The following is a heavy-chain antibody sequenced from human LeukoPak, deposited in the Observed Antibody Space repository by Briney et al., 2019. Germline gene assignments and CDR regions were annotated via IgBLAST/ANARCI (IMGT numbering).Heavy chain of an antibody. J-gene: IGHJ6*02. CDR3: ARDLSYCTITSCSYYYYGMDV. CDR1: GFNFTNYN. V-gene: IGHV3-21*01. CDR2: IHSSSGSI. D-gene: IGHD2-2*01. Sequence: KPGGSLRLSCAASGFNFTNYNMNWVRQAPGKGLEWVSSIHSSSGSIYYADSLKGRFTISRDNAKNSLYLQMNSLRAEDTAVYYCARDLSYCTITSCSYYYYGMDVWGQGTTVTVSS.